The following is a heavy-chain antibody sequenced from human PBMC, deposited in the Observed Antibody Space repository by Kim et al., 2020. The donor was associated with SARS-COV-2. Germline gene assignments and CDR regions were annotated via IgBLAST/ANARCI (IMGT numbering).Heavy chain of an antibody. J-gene: IGHJ4*02. V-gene: IGHV4-34*01. CDR2: QRGGT. D-gene: IGHD6-13*01. Sequence: QRGGTTSNPSLKSRVTISVDTSKNQFSLKLSSVTAADTAVYYCASRAADYWGQGTLVTVSS. CDR3: ASRAADY.